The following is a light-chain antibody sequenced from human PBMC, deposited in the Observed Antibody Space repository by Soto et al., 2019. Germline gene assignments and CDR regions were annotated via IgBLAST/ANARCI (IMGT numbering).Light chain of an antibody. CDR1: SSDIGSFTF. J-gene: IGLJ1*01. CDR3: SSYTSSSTHV. V-gene: IGLV2-14*03. Sequence: QSALTQPASVSGSPGQSITISCTSTSSDIGSFTFRSWYQQHPGKVPKLMIFDVNRRPSGVSARFSGAKSGNTDALTISGLEDEDEGDDYCSSYTSSSTHVFGSGTKLTVL. CDR2: DVN.